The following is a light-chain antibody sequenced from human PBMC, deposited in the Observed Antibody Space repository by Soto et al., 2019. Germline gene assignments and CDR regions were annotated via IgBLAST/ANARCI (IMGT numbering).Light chain of an antibody. J-gene: IGKJ2*01. CDR2: AAS. Sequence: DIQVTQSPSSLSASVGDRVTITCRASQGIYNYLAWYQQKPGKVPKLLIYAASTLQSGVPSRFSGSGSGTDFTLTISSLQPEDVATYYCQHYGTSLYTFGQGTKLEIK. V-gene: IGKV1-27*01. CDR3: QHYGTSLYT. CDR1: QGIYNY.